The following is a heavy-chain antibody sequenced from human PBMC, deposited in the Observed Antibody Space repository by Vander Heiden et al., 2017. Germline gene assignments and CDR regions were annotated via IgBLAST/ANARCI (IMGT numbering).Heavy chain of an antibody. J-gene: IGHJ2*01. CDR1: AFTFVPYA. CDR2: ISWKSGSR. D-gene: IGHD5-18*01. Sequence: EAQLLHSASTFLQPARSLTLSCPASAFTFVPYAMHWVRQAPGKCLEWVSGISWKSGSRGYADSVKGRFTVSRDNAKNSLYLQMNSLRGEDTALYYCARDLRGYSNRQGWYFDLWGRGTLVTVSS. CDR3: ARDLRGYSNRQGWYFDL. V-gene: IGHV3-9*01.